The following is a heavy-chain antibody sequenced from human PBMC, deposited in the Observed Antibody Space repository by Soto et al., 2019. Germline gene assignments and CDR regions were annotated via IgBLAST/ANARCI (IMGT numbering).Heavy chain of an antibody. V-gene: IGHV4-4*02. D-gene: IGHD6-13*01. J-gene: IGHJ6*03. CDR2: IYHSGST. CDR3: ARSRAAAGSRPYYYYMDV. Sequence: SETLSLTCAVSSGSISSSNWWSWVRQPPGKGLEWIGEIYHSGSTNYNPSLKSRVTISVDKSKNQFSLKLSSVTAADTAVYYCARSRAAAGSRPYYYYMDVWGKGTTVTVSS. CDR1: SGSISSSNW.